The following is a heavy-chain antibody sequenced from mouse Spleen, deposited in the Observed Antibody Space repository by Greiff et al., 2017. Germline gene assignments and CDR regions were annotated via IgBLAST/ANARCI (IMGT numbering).Heavy chain of an antibody. J-gene: IGHJ1*01. V-gene: IGHV5-9-1*01. CDR2: ISSGGSYT. CDR3: ARRRTLDWYFDV. CDR1: GFTFSSYA. Sequence: DVMLVESGGGLVKPGGSLKLSCAASGFTFSSYAMSWVRQTPEKRLEWVATISSGGSYTYYPDSVKGRFTISRDNAKNTLYLQMSSLRSEDTAMYYCARRRTLDWYFDVWGAGTTVTVSS.